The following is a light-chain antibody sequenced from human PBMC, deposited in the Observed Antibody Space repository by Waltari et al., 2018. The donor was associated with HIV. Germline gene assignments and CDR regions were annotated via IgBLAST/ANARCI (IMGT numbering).Light chain of an antibody. V-gene: IGKV3-20*01. CDR1: QSVSSSY. J-gene: IGKJ4*01. CDR2: DAS. CDR3: QQYGSSPG. Sequence: EIVLTQSPGTLSLSPGERATLSCRASQSVSSSYLAWYQQKPGQAPRVLIYDASSRATGIPDRFSGSGSGTDFTLTISRLEPEDFAVYYCQQYGSSPGFGGGTKVEIK.